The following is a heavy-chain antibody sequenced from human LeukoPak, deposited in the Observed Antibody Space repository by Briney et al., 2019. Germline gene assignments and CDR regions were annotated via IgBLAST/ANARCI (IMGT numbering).Heavy chain of an antibody. V-gene: IGHV4-61*05. Sequence: SETLSLTCTVSGGSISSSSYYWGWIRQPPGKGLEWIGYIYYSGSTNYNPSLKSRVTIPVDTSKNQFSLKLSSVTAADTAVYYCARGRYSSSWVDYWGQGTLVTVSS. D-gene: IGHD6-13*01. J-gene: IGHJ4*02. CDR3: ARGRYSSSWVDY. CDR2: IYYSGST. CDR1: GGSISSSSYY.